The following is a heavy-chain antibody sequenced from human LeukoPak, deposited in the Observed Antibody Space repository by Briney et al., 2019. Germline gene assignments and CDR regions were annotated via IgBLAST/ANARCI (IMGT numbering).Heavy chain of an antibody. J-gene: IGHJ4*02. CDR1: GGTFSSYA. D-gene: IGHD3-22*01. CDR3: ARDPRPSYDSSDYYYPGDY. CDR2: IIPIFGTA. V-gene: IGHV1-69*05. Sequence: SVKVSCKASGGTFSSYAISWVRQAPGQGLEWMGGIIPIFGTANYAQKFQGRVTITTDESTSTAYMELSSLRSEDTAVYYCARDPRPSYDSSDYYYPGDYWGQGTLVTVSS.